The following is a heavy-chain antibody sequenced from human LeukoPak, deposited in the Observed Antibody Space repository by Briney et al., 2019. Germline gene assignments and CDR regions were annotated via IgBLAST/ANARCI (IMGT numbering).Heavy chain of an antibody. CDR2: ISSSSSYI. CDR1: GFTFSSYS. CDR3: ARAMVRGVIPPWFDP. D-gene: IGHD3-10*01. Sequence: PGGSLRLSCAASGFTFSSYSMNWVRQAPGKGLEWVSSISSSSSYIYYADSVKGRFTISRDNAKNSLYLQMNSLRAEDTAVYYCARAMVRGVIPPWFDPWGQGTLVTVSS. J-gene: IGHJ5*02. V-gene: IGHV3-21*04.